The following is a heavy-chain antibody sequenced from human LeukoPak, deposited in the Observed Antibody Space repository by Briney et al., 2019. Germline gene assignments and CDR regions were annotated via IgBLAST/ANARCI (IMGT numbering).Heavy chain of an antibody. V-gene: IGHV3-23*01. Sequence: GGSLRLSCAASGFTFSSYDMSWVRQAPGEGLEWVSGISGSGFSTFYADSVKGRFTISRDNSKNTLYLQMDSLSAEDTAVYYCAKDRLAAAPSCFDYWGQGTLVTVSS. CDR3: AKDRLAAAPSCFDY. J-gene: IGHJ4*02. CDR2: ISGSGFST. CDR1: GFTFSSYD. D-gene: IGHD6-13*01.